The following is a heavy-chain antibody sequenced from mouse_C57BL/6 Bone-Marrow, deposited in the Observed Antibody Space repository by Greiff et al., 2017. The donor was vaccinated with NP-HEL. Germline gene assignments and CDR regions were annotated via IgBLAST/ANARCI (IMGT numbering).Heavy chain of an antibody. Sequence: EVQVVESGEGLVKPGGSLKLSCAASGFTFSSYAMSWVRQTPEKRLEWVAYISSGGDYIYYADTVKGRFTISRDNARNTLYLQMSSLKSEDTAMYYCTRVRWLLPLFAYWGQGTLVTVSA. J-gene: IGHJ3*01. V-gene: IGHV5-9-1*02. D-gene: IGHD2-3*01. CDR2: ISSGGDYI. CDR1: GFTFSSYA. CDR3: TRVRWLLPLFAY.